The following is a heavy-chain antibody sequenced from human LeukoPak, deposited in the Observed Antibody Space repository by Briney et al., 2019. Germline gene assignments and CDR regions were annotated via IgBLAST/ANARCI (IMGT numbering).Heavy chain of an antibody. Sequence: SVKVSCKASGYTFTGYYMHWVRQAPGQGLEWMGWINPNSGGTNYAQRFQGRVTMTRDTSISTAYMELSRLRSDDTAVYYCARDPRYCSSTSCYLAEYFQHWGQGTLVTVSS. J-gene: IGHJ1*01. CDR3: ARDPRYCSSTSCYLAEYFQH. CDR2: INPNSGGT. D-gene: IGHD2-2*01. CDR1: GYTFTGYY. V-gene: IGHV1-2*02.